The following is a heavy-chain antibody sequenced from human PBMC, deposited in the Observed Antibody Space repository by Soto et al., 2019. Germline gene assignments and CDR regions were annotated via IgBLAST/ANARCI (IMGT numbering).Heavy chain of an antibody. D-gene: IGHD5-12*01. J-gene: IGHJ6*02. V-gene: IGHV3-30*18. Sequence: QVQLVESGGGVVQPGRSLRLSCAASGFTFSSYGMHWVRQAPGKGLEWVAVISYDGSNKYYADSVKGRFTISRDNSKNTLYLQMNRLRAEDTAVYYCAKEGGDGFDYYYYYGMDVWGQGTTVTVSS. CDR1: GFTFSSYG. CDR3: AKEGGDGFDYYYYYGMDV. CDR2: ISYDGSNK.